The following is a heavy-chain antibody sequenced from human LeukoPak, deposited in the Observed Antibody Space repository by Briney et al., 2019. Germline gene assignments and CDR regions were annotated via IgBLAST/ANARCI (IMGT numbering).Heavy chain of an antibody. CDR2: IYTSGST. Sequence: PSETLSLTCTVSGGSISSYYWSWIRQPAGKGLEWIGRIYTSGSTNYNPSLKSRVTMSVDTSKNQFSLKLSSVTAADTAVYYCASGQIAAARYYFDYWGQGTLVTVSS. J-gene: IGHJ4*02. CDR3: ASGQIAAARYYFDY. CDR1: GGSISSYY. D-gene: IGHD6-13*01. V-gene: IGHV4-4*07.